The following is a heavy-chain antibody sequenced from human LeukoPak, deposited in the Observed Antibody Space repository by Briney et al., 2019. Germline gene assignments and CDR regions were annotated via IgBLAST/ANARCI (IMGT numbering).Heavy chain of an antibody. CDR3: ARDGGYSSGSTYFDY. Sequence: GGSLRLSCAASGFTFSSYAMSWVRQAPGKGLEWVSAISGSGGSTYYADSVKGRFTISRDNSKNTLYLQMNSLRAEDTAVYYCARDGGYSSGSTYFDYWGQGTLVTVSS. J-gene: IGHJ4*02. CDR2: ISGSGGST. V-gene: IGHV3-23*01. D-gene: IGHD6-19*01. CDR1: GFTFSSYA.